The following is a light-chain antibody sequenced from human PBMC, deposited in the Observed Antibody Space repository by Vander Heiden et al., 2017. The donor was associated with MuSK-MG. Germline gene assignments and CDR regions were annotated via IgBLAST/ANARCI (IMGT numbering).Light chain of an antibody. CDR3: QQFNNYPPT. CDR1: QGISSA. V-gene: IGKV1D-13*01. Sequence: AIQLTQTPSFLSASVGDSITITFRASQGISSALAWYQQKPGKASKLLIYDASSLESGVPSRFSGSGSGTDFTLTISSLQPEDFATYYCQQFNNYPPTFGQGTRLEIK. CDR2: DAS. J-gene: IGKJ5*01.